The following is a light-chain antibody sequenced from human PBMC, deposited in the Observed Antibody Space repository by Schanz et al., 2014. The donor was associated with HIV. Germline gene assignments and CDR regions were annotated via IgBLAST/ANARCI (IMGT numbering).Light chain of an antibody. J-gene: IGLJ2*01. V-gene: IGLV2-23*01. CDR2: EGT. CDR3: SSYAGTTTCVV. CDR1: SSDVGGYNL. Sequence: QSALTQPASVSGSPGQSITISCTGTSSDVGGYNLVSWYQHHPDKAPKLIIYEGTKRPSGVSDRFSGSKSGNTASLTISGLQAEDEADYYCSSYAGTTTCVVFGGGTKLTVL.